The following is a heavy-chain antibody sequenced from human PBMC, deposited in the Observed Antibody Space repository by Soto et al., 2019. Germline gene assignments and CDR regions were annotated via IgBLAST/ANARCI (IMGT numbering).Heavy chain of an antibody. CDR2: ISYDGSNK. J-gene: IGHJ3*02. CDR1: GFTFSSYA. V-gene: IGHV3-30-3*01. D-gene: IGHD3-22*01. Sequence: QVQLVESGGGVVQPGRSLRLSCAASGFTFSSYAMHWVRQAPGKGLEWVAVISYDGSNKYYADSVKGRFTISRDNSKNTLYLQMNSLRAEDTAVYYCARDLDEYYYDSSREYDAFDIWGHGTMVTVSS. CDR3: ARDLDEYYYDSSREYDAFDI.